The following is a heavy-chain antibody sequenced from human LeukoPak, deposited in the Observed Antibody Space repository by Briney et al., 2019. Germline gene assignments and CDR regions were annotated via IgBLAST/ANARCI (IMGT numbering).Heavy chain of an antibody. V-gene: IGHV1-2*02. CDR2: INPNSGGT. Sequence: GASVTVSFTASGYTFTVYYMHWVRQAPGQGLEWMGWINPNSGGTNYAQKFQGRVTMTRDTSISTAYMELSRLRSDDTAVYYCARVYDSSGGIDYWGQGTLVTVSS. CDR1: GYTFTVYY. D-gene: IGHD3-22*01. CDR3: ARVYDSSGGIDY. J-gene: IGHJ4*02.